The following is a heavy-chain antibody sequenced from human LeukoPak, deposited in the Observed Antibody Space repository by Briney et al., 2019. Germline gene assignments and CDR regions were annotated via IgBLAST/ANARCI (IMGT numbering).Heavy chain of an antibody. J-gene: IGHJ4*02. V-gene: IGHV3-7*01. CDR3: VRDRGYCSGGTCYALWDY. Sequence: GGSLRLSRAASGFTFSNYWMSWVRQAPGKGLEWVAHIKEDGGEKYYVDPVKGRFTISRDNAKNSLYLQMNSLRAEDTAMYYCVRDRGYCSGGTCYALWDYWGQGTLVTVSS. D-gene: IGHD2-15*01. CDR1: GFTFSNYW. CDR2: IKEDGGEK.